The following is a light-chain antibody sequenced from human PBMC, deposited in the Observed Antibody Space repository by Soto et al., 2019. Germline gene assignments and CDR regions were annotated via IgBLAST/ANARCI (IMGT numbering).Light chain of an antibody. V-gene: IGLV8-61*01. J-gene: IGLJ3*02. CDR3: VLYMGGGIWV. CDR1: SGSVSTSFY. CDR2: STN. Sequence: QTVVTQEPSFSVSPGGTVTLTCGLSSGSVSTSFYPSWYQRTPGQAPRALIYSTNTRSSGVPDRFSGSILGNKAALTITGAQADDESDYYCVLYMGGGIWVFGGGTKLTVL.